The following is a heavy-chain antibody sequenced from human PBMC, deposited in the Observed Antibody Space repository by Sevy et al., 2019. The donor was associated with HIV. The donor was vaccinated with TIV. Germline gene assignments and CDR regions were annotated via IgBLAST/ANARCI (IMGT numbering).Heavy chain of an antibody. J-gene: IGHJ4*02. CDR2: FYYSGST. V-gene: IGHV4-31*03. Sequence: SETLSLTCTVSGGSISSGGYYWSWIRQHPGKGLEWIGYFYYSGSTYYNPSLKSRVTISVDTSKNQFSLKLSSVTAADTAVYYCARELYYYDSSGPQGYFDYWGQGTLVTVSS. CDR3: ARELYYYDSSGPQGYFDY. D-gene: IGHD3-22*01. CDR1: GGSISSGGYY.